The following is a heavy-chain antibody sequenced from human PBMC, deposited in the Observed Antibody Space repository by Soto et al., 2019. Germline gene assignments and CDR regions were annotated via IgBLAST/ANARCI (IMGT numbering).Heavy chain of an antibody. CDR3: ARSFGWYAIHH. D-gene: IGHD6-19*01. J-gene: IGHJ1*01. Sequence: QMQLQESGPGLVKPSETLSLICTVSSGSITSEQRWSWVRQPPGKGLEWIGEIHHSGSTNENPSLRSRVTMPVDKSKHQFSLKLNSVTAADTAVYFCARSFGWYAIHHWGQGTLVIVSS. CDR2: IHHSGST. V-gene: IGHV4-4*02. CDR1: SGSITSEQR.